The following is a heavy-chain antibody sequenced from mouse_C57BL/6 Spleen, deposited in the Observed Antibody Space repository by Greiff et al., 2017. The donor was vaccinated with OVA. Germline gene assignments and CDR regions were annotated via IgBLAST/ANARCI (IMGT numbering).Heavy chain of an antibody. CDR3: TRGEVTTEWYFDV. D-gene: IGHD2-2*01. CDR2: IDPETGGT. Sequence: VKLQESGAELVRPGASVTLSCKASGYTFTDYEMHWVKQTPVHGLEWIGAIDPETGGTAYNQKFKGKAILTADKSSSTAYMELRSLTSEDSAVYYCTRGEVTTEWYFDVWGTGTTVTVSS. CDR1: GYTFTDYE. V-gene: IGHV1-15*01. J-gene: IGHJ1*03.